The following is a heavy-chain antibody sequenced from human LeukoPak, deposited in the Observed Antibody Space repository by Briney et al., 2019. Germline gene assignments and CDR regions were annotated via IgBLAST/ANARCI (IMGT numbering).Heavy chain of an antibody. Sequence: PSETLSLTCTVSGGSFSTYYWSWIRQPPGKGLECIGYIYYSGDTNFHPALKSRVSMSVDSSKNQFSLKLTSVTAADTAVYYCARVSNRDSSGYYWGFDYWGQGTLVTVSS. CDR3: ARVSNRDSSGYYWGFDY. V-gene: IGHV4-59*08. J-gene: IGHJ4*02. D-gene: IGHD3-22*01. CDR2: IYYSGDT. CDR1: GGSFSTYY.